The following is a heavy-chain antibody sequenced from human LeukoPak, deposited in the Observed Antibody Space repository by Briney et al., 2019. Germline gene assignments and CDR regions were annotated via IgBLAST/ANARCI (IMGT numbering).Heavy chain of an antibody. CDR3: AKDRADNGDRLRFDP. CDR2: ISGAGGRT. Sequence: GGSLRLSCAASGFSLSTYAMSWVRQAPGKGPEWVSAISGAGGRTYYADSAKGRFTISRDNSKNTLYLQMDSLRAEDTAVYYCAKDRADNGDRLRFDPWGQGTLVTVSS. D-gene: IGHD4-17*01. V-gene: IGHV3-23*01. J-gene: IGHJ5*02. CDR1: GFSLSTYA.